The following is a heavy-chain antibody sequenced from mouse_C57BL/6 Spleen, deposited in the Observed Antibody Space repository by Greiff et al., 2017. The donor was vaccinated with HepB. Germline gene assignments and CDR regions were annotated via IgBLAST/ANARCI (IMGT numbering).Heavy chain of an antibody. Sequence: VQLQQSGAELVRPGASVKLSCTASGFNIKDYYMHWVKQRPEQGLEWIGRIDPEDGDTEYAPKFQGKATMTADTSSNTAYLQLSSLTSEDTAVYYCTRGYGSRAWFAYWGQGTLVTVSA. V-gene: IGHV14-1*01. CDR1: GFNIKDYY. CDR2: IDPEDGDT. D-gene: IGHD1-1*01. CDR3: TRGYGSRAWFAY. J-gene: IGHJ3*01.